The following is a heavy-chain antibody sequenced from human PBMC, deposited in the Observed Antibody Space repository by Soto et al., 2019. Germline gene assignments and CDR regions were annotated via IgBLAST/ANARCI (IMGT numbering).Heavy chain of an antibody. D-gene: IGHD5-12*01. CDR1: GFTFSSYA. CDR3: ARRGRDGYNSNFDY. J-gene: IGHJ4*02. CDR2: ISYDGSNK. V-gene: IGHV3-30-3*01. Sequence: GGSLRLSCAASGFTFSSYAMHWVRQAPGKGLEWVAVISYDGSNKYYADSVKGRFTISRDNSKNTLYLQMNSLRAEDTAVYYCARRGRDGYNSNFDYWGQGTLVTVSS.